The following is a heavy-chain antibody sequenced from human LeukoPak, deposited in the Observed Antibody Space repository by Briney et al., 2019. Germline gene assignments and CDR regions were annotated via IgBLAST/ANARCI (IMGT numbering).Heavy chain of an antibody. Sequence: GGSLRLSCAGSGFGIGERWMSWVRQAPGMGLEWVANIKKDGSKIYYVDSVKGRFTISRDNSRNSVFLQMNSLRAEDTAVYYCARGTYYDYVWGSSLGDYWGQGTLVTVSS. V-gene: IGHV3-7*01. CDR1: GFGIGERW. CDR2: IKKDGSKI. CDR3: ARGTYYDYVWGSSLGDY. D-gene: IGHD3-16*01. J-gene: IGHJ4*02.